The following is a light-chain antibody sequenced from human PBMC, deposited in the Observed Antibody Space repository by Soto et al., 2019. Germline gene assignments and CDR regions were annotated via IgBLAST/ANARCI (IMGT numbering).Light chain of an antibody. V-gene: IGKV3-15*01. CDR3: QQYNAWPSRT. CDR2: GAS. Sequence: IVLTQSPAALSVSPGERATLSCRASQSVSTNLAWYQQKPGQPPRLLIYGASPRATGVPARFSGSGSGTEFTLTISSMQSEDVAVYYCQQYNAWPSRTVGQGTKVEIK. J-gene: IGKJ2*02. CDR1: QSVSTN.